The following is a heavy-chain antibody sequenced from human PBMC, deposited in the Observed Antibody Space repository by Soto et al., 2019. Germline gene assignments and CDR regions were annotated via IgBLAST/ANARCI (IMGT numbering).Heavy chain of an antibody. CDR1: GFSFTNFA. V-gene: IGHV3-23*01. J-gene: IGHJ4*02. D-gene: IGHD2-21*02. CDR2: IGASGDIT. CDR3: AKDDFTDRGDDYFDY. Sequence: GGSLRLSCAASGFSFTNFAMSWVRQAPGKGLEWVAGIGASGDITWYADSVKGRLSISRDSSKNTLYLQLNSLRFEDTAVYYCAKDDFTDRGDDYFDYWGPGTLVTVSS.